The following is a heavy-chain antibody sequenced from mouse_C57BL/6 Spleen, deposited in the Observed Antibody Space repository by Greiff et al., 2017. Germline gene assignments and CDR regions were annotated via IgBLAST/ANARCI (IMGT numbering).Heavy chain of an antibody. Sequence: VQLKESGPELVKPGASVKISCKASGYAFSSSWMNWVKQSNGKSLEWIGVINPNYGTTSYNQKFKGKATLTVDQSSSTAYMQLNSLTSEDSAVYYCARSDYDEGFAYWGQGTLVTVSA. J-gene: IGHJ3*01. D-gene: IGHD2-4*01. CDR3: ARSDYDEGFAY. CDR2: INPNYGTT. V-gene: IGHV1-39*01. CDR1: GYAFSSSW.